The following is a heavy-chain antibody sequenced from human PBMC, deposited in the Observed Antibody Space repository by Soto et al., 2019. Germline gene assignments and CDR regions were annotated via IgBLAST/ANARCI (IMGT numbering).Heavy chain of an antibody. Sequence: EVQLLESGGGLVQPGGSLRLSCVVSGFTFSSYAMSWVRQAPGKGLEWVSAISASGTSTYYADSVKGRYTISRDNSRSTLYLQMNSLRAEDTAVYYCAKDFDYSSSFSDYWGQGTLVTVSS. CDR1: GFTFSSYA. J-gene: IGHJ4*02. CDR3: AKDFDYSSSFSDY. D-gene: IGHD6-13*01. V-gene: IGHV3-23*01. CDR2: ISASGTST.